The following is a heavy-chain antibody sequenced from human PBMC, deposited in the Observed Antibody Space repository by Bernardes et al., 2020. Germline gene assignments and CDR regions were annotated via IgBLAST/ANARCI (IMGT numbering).Heavy chain of an antibody. CDR1: GFTFSSYS. Sequence: GGSLRLSCAASGFTFSSYSMNWVRQAPGKGLEWVSSISSSSSYIYYADSVKGRFTISRDNAKNSLYLQMNSLRAEDTAVYYCARVGEAAIGTPSTSDYYYYMDVWGKGTTVTVSS. CDR2: ISSSSSYI. V-gene: IGHV3-21*01. J-gene: IGHJ6*03. D-gene: IGHD2-2*01. CDR3: ARVGEAAIGTPSTSDYYYYMDV.